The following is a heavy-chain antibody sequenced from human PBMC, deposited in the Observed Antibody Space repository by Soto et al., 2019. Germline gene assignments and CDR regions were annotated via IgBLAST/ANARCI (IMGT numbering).Heavy chain of an antibody. CDR1: GDTFNFYS. V-gene: IGHV1-69*02. J-gene: IGHJ4*02. D-gene: IGHD3-10*01. Sequence: QVQLVQSGAEVKRPGSSVKVSCKASGDTFNFYSINWVRQAPGVGLEWMGRVNPIVSMSNYAQKFQGRVTKSADTSASTAYMELSSLRSEDTAIYYCASSYGSGYRAFDYWGQGALVTVSS. CDR3: ASSYGSGYRAFDY. CDR2: VNPIVSMS.